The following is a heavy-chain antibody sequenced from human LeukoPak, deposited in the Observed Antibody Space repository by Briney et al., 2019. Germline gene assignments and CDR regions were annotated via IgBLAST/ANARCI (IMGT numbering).Heavy chain of an antibody. CDR1: GYTFTAYG. V-gene: IGHV1-2*02. CDR3: ARGYCSGDCFTLFDY. D-gene: IGHD2-21*02. CDR2: INPNSGGT. J-gene: IGHJ4*02. Sequence: ASVKVSCKTSGYTFTAYGISWVRQAPGQGLEWMGWINPNSGGTNYAQKFQGRVTMTRDTSISTAYMELSSLRSDDTAVYYCARGYCSGDCFTLFDYWGQGTLVTVSS.